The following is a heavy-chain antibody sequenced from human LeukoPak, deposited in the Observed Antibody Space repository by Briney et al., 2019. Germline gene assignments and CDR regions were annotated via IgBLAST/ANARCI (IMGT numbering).Heavy chain of an antibody. CDR1: GFTFSSYS. CDR3: ARGRTGYSSSWYQTAEAFDI. J-gene: IGHJ3*02. Sequence: PGGSLRLSCAASGFTFSSYSMNWVRQAPGKGLEWVSSISSSSSYIYYADSVKGRFTISRDNAKNSLYLQMNSLRAEDTAVYYSARGRTGYSSSWYQTAEAFDIWGQGTMVTVSS. D-gene: IGHD6-13*01. CDR2: ISSSSSYI. V-gene: IGHV3-21*01.